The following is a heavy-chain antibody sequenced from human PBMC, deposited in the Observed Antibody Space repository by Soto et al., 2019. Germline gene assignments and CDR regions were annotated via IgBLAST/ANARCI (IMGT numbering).Heavy chain of an antibody. Sequence: EVQLVESGGGLVQPGGSLRLSCAASEFTFSTYAMNWVRQAPEKGLEWVSYISSSSQNIRYADSVKGRFTISRDNAKNSLYLQMNSLRAEDTAVYYCARDQSRGQVFYYYMDVWGKGTTVTVSS. CDR1: EFTFSTYA. CDR2: ISSSSQNI. D-gene: IGHD3-10*01. J-gene: IGHJ6*03. CDR3: ARDQSRGQVFYYYMDV. V-gene: IGHV3-48*01.